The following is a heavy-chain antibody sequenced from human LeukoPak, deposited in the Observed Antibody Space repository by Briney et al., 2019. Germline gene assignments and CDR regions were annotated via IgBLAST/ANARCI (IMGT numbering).Heavy chain of an antibody. V-gene: IGHV6-1*01. Sequence: SQTLSLTCAISGDSVSSNSAVWDWIRQSPSRGLEWRGRTNYRSKWYNDYSVSVKSRITIKPDTSNNQFSLQLNSATPEDRAVYYCARLGLGGAFDIWGQGTMVTVSS. J-gene: IGHJ3*02. CDR1: GDSVSSNSAV. CDR2: TNYRSKWYN. D-gene: IGHD2-15*01. CDR3: ARLGLGGAFDI.